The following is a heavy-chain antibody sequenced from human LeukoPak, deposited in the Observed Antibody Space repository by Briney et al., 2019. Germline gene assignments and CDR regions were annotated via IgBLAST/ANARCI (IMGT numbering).Heavy chain of an antibody. CDR2: MNPNTGNT. Sequence: ASVKVSCKASGNTFTNYDINWVRQATGQGLEWMGWMNPNTGNTGYAQRLRGRVSMTRNTSISTAYMELSSLTSEDTAVYYCASGNSSSWYEYWGQGTLVTVSS. CDR1: GNTFTNYD. V-gene: IGHV1-8*01. CDR3: ASGNSSSWYEY. D-gene: IGHD6-13*01. J-gene: IGHJ4*02.